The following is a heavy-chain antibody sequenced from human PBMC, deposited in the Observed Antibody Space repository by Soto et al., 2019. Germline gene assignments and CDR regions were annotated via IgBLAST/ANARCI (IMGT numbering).Heavy chain of an antibody. D-gene: IGHD6-13*01. V-gene: IGHV1-69*06. J-gene: IGHJ6*02. CDR3: ASWTRSSSWYGTSYYYGMDV. Sequence: SVKVSCKASGGTFSSYAISWVRQAPGQGLEWMGGIIPIFGTANYAQKFQGRVTITADKSTSTAYMELSSLRSEDTAVYYCASWTRSSSWYGTSYYYGMDVWGQGTTVTVSS. CDR1: GGTFSSYA. CDR2: IIPIFGTA.